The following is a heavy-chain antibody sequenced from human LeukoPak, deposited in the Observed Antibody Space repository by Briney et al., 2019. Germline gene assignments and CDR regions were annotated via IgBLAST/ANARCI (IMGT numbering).Heavy chain of an antibody. J-gene: IGHJ4*02. V-gene: IGHV4-59*01. CDR3: ARNVLLWFGEAGTFDY. CDR1: GGSISSYY. Sequence: PSETLSLTCTVSGGSISSYYWSWIRQPPGRGLEWVGYIYYSGSTNYNPPLKSRVTISVDASKNQFSLKLSSVTAADTAVYYCARNVLLWFGEAGTFDYWGQGTLVTVSS. CDR2: IYYSGST. D-gene: IGHD3-10*01.